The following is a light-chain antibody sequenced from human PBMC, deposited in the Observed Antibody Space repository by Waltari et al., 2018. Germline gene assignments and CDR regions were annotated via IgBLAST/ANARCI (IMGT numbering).Light chain of an antibody. CDR3: AAWDDSLNGVI. V-gene: IGLV1-44*01. CDR2: SNN. CDR1: SSTIGSNT. J-gene: IGLJ2*01. Sequence: QSVLTQPPSASGTPGQRVSMSCPGSSSTIGSNTVNWYQQLPATAPKPLTYSNNPRPSGVPDRFSGSKSGTSASLAISGLLSEDEADYYCAAWDDSLNGVIFGGGTKLTVL.